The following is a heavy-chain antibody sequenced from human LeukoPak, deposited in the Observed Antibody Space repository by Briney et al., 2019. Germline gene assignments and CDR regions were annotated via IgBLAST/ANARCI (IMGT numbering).Heavy chain of an antibody. V-gene: IGHV3-30-3*01. CDR3: ARDTGFGGSGWYEGTFDY. D-gene: IGHD6-19*01. CDR1: GFTFSSYA. Sequence: GRSLRLSCAASGFTFSSYAMHWVRQAPGKGLEWVAVISYDGSNKYYADSVKGRFTISRDNSKNTLYLQMNSLRAEDTAVYYCARDTGFGGSGWYEGTFDYWGQGTLVTVSS. CDR2: ISYDGSNK. J-gene: IGHJ4*02.